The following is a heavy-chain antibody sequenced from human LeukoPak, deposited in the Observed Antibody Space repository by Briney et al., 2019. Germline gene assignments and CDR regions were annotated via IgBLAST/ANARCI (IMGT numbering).Heavy chain of an antibody. D-gene: IGHD3-16*02. CDR2: IRYDGSNK. J-gene: IGHJ4*02. Sequence: PGGSLRLSCAASGFTFLSYGMHWVRQAPGKGLEWVAFIRYDGSNKYYADSVKGRFTISRDNAKNSLYLQMNSLRAEDTAVYYCATQGEYVWGSYRYTGGVFDYWGQGTLVTVSS. CDR3: ATQGEYVWGSYRYTGGVFDY. CDR1: GFTFLSYG. V-gene: IGHV3-30*02.